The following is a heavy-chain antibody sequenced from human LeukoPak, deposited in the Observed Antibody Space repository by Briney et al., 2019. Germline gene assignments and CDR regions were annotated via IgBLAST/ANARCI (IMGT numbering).Heavy chain of an antibody. CDR3: ARHLAAAGTNYYYYMDV. CDR1: GYSFTSYW. D-gene: IGHD6-13*01. V-gene: IGHV5-51*01. Sequence: GESLKISCKGSGYSFTSYWIGWVRQMPGKGLEWMGIIYPGDSDTRYSPSFQGQVTISADESISTAYLQWSSLKASDTAMYYCARHLAAAGTNYYYYMDVWGKGTTVTVSS. CDR2: IYPGDSDT. J-gene: IGHJ6*03.